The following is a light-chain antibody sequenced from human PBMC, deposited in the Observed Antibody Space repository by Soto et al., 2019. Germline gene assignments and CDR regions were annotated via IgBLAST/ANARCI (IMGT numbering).Light chain of an antibody. V-gene: IGKV1-33*01. CDR2: DAS. CDR3: QQYDSLPPT. J-gene: IGKJ2*01. CDR1: QDISNY. Sequence: DIQMTQSPSSLSASVGDRVTITCQASQDISNYLNWYQQKPGKAPKLLIYDASNLETGVPSRFNGSGSGTDFTFTISSLQPEDIATYYCQQYDSLPPTFGQGTKLEIK.